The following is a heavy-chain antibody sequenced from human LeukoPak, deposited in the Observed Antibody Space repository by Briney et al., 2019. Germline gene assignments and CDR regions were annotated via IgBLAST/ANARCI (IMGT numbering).Heavy chain of an antibody. CDR1: GGSISSSRYY. V-gene: IGHV4-39*01. Sequence: SETLSLTCTLSGGSISSSRYYWGWLRQPPGKGLEWFGSIYYSGSTYYNPSLKSRVTISVDTSKNRFSLKLSSVTAADTAVYYCARHPWVRKQLVRVYYYMDVWGKGTTVTVSS. D-gene: IGHD6-6*01. CDR3: ARHPWVRKQLVRVYYYMDV. CDR2: IYYSGST. J-gene: IGHJ6*03.